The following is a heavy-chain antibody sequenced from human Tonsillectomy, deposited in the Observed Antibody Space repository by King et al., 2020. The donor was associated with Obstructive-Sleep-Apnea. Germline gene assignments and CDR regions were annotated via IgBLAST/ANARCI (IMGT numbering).Heavy chain of an antibody. CDR1: GGTFSSYA. Sequence: VQLVESGAEVKKPGSSVKVSCKASGGTFSSYAISWVRQAPGQGLEWMGGIIPIFGTANYAQKVQGRVTITANESTSTAYMELSSLRSEDTAVYYCARSYSYGYQFDYWGQGTLVTVSS. D-gene: IGHD5-18*01. V-gene: IGHV1-69*01. CDR2: IIPIFGTA. J-gene: IGHJ4*02. CDR3: ARSYSYGYQFDY.